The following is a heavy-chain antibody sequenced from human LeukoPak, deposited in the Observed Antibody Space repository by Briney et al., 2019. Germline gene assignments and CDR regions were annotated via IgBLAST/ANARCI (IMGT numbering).Heavy chain of an antibody. D-gene: IGHD3-3*01. CDR1: GFTFSSHA. J-gene: IGHJ4*02. CDR2: ISYDGSNK. Sequence: GRSLRLSCAASGFTFSSHAMHWVRQAPGKGLEWVAVISYDGSNKYYADSVKGRFTISRDNSKNTLYLQMNSLRAEDTAVYYCARDLSYDFWSGQFDYWGQGTLVTVSS. V-gene: IGHV3-30-3*01. CDR3: ARDLSYDFWSGQFDY.